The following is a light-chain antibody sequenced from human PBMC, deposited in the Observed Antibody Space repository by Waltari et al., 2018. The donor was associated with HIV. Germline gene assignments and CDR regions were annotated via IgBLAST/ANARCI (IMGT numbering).Light chain of an antibody. CDR2: AVS. Sequence: QSALTQPASVSGSPGQSIPNSCPGTRSDVGGYNYVSWYQQHPVKAPQLRIYAVSNRPAGVASPFSGSKSGNTASLTISGLQAEYEADYYGSSYTGSSTLVVFGGGTKLTVL. CDR1: RSDVGGYNY. V-gene: IGLV2-14*03. J-gene: IGLJ2*01. CDR3: SSYTGSSTLVV.